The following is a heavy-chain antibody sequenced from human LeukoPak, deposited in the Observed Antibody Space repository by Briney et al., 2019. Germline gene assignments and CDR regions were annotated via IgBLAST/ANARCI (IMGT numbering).Heavy chain of an antibody. Sequence: GGSLRLSCAASGFTVSSNYISWVRQAPGKGLECVSVSYSGGSTDYADSVKGRFTISRDNSKNTLYLQMNSLRTEDTAVYYCARGVIRGIDAFDIWGQGPMVTVSS. D-gene: IGHD3-10*01. CDR1: GFTVSSNY. CDR3: ARGVIRGIDAFDI. V-gene: IGHV3-66*02. J-gene: IGHJ3*02. CDR2: SYSGGST.